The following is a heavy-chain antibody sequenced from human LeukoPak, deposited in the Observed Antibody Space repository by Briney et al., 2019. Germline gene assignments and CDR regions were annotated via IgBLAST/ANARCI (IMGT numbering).Heavy chain of an antibody. V-gene: IGHV3-7*03. D-gene: IGHD3/OR15-3a*01. Sequence: PGGSLRLSCAASGFTFSNYWMTWVRQAPGKGLEWVASINQDRGEIHYVDSVRGRFTISRDNAKNSLSLQMSSLTSDDTAVYYCARDRSNRFGPPDAFAIWGQGTMVTVSS. CDR3: ARDRSNRFGPPDAFAI. J-gene: IGHJ3*02. CDR2: INQDRGEI. CDR1: GFTFSNYW.